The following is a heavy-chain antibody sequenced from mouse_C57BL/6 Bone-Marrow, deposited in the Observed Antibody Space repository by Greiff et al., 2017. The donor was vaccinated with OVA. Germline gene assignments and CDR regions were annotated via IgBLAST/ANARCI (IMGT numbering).Heavy chain of an antibody. CDR3: ARATTVVGGAMDY. CDR2: IDPEDGET. J-gene: IGHJ4*01. V-gene: IGHV14-2*01. CDR1: GFNIKDYY. D-gene: IGHD1-1*01. Sequence: VQLQQSGAELVKPGASVKLSCTASGFNIKDYYMHWVKQRTEQGLEWIGRIDPEDGETKYAPKFQGKATLTADTSSNTAYLQLSSLTSEDTAVYYGARATTVVGGAMDYWGQGTSVTVSS.